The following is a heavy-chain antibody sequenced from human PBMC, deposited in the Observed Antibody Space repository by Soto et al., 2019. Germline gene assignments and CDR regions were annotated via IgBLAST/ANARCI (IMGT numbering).Heavy chain of an antibody. CDR1: GFTVSSNY. CDR2: IYIKAMT. CDR3: ARGGSLDSSAAGGNFYGMDV. J-gene: IGHJ6*02. V-gene: IGHV3-53*01. Sequence: HPGGSLRLSCAASGFTVSSNYMSWVRQAPGKGLEWGSAIYIKAMTYYAASVKSRFTISRDTSKNTLYLQMNSARAEDTAVYSCARGGSLDSSAAGGNFYGMDVWGQGTTVTVSS. D-gene: IGHD6-25*01.